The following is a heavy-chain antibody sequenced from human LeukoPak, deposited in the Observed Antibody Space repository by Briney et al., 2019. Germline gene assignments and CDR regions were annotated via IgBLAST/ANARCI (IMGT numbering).Heavy chain of an antibody. CDR1: GGSFSGYY. CDR2: INHSGST. Sequence: SETLSLTCAVYGGSFSGYYWSWIRQPPGKGLEWIGGINHSGSTNYNPSLKSRVTISVDTSKNQFSLKLSSVTAADTAVYYCARLRGGQAHRFDYWSQGTLVTVSS. CDR3: ARLRGGQAHRFDY. D-gene: IGHD2-15*01. J-gene: IGHJ4*02. V-gene: IGHV4-34*01.